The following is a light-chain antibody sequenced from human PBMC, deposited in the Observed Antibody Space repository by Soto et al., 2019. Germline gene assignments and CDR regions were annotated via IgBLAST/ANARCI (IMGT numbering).Light chain of an antibody. CDR2: GAS. Sequence: EIVLTQSPGTLSLSPGERATLSCRASQSVSSSFLAWYQQKPGQSPRLLIFGASSRATGIPVRFSGSGSGTDFTLTISRLETEDYAVYYCQQCSGGPPDITFGAGTKADI. J-gene: IGKJ3*01. V-gene: IGKV3-20*01. CDR3: QQCSGGPPDIT. CDR1: QSVSSSF.